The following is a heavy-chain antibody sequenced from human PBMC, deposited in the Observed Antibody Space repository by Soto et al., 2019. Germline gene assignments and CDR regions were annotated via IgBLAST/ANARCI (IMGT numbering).Heavy chain of an antibody. V-gene: IGHV4-59*01. CDR2: IYYSGST. J-gene: IGHJ4*02. D-gene: IGHD6-19*01. CDR1: GGSISSYY. Sequence: QVQLQESGPGLVKPSETLSLTCTVSGGSISSYYWSWIRQPPGKGLEWIGYIYYSGSTNYNPSLKSRVTISVDTSKNQFSLKLSSVTAADTAVYYCARGSLNRYSSGWYLPDDFDYWGQGTLVTVSS. CDR3: ARGSLNRYSSGWYLPDDFDY.